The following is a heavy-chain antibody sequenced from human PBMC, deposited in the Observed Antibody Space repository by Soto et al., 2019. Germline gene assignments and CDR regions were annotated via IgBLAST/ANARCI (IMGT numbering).Heavy chain of an antibody. CDR3: ARGTADAFWSGYQGAFDI. CDR1: GYTFTSYD. D-gene: IGHD3-3*01. CDR2: MNPNSGNT. Sequence: ASVKVSCKASGYTFTSYDINWVRQATGQGLEWMGWMNPNSGNTGYAQKFQGRVTMTRNTSISTAYMELSSLRSEDTAVYYCARGTADAFWSGYQGAFDIWGQGTMVTVS. J-gene: IGHJ3*02. V-gene: IGHV1-8*01.